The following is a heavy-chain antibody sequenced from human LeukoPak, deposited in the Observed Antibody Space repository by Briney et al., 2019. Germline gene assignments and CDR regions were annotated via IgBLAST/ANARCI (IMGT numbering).Heavy chain of an antibody. V-gene: IGHV3-23*01. Sequence: GGSLRLSCAASGFTVSSNYMSWVRQAPGKGLEWVSAISGSGGSTYYADSVKGRFTISRDNSKNTLYLQMNSLRAEDTAVYYCAKMGIEGPFDYWGQGTLVTVSS. CDR3: AKMGIEGPFDY. CDR1: GFTVSSNY. J-gene: IGHJ4*02. CDR2: ISGSGGST. D-gene: IGHD7-27*01.